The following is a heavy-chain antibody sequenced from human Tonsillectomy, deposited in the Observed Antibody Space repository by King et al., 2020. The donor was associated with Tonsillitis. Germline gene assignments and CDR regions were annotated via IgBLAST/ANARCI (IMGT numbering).Heavy chain of an antibody. CDR3: ASRPLLGDFPSFFDF. CDR2: IYYSGSTA. Sequence: VQLQESGPGLVKPSQTLSLTSAVSGASISSGGYSWNWIRQPPGKELEWSGYIYYSGSTAYYNPSLKSRISISIDTSKNRFSLKVSSVTAADTAVYYCASRPLLGDFPSFFDFWGQGTLVTVSS. D-gene: IGHD4-17*01. CDR1: GASISSGGYS. J-gene: IGHJ4*02. V-gene: IGHV4-30-4*07.